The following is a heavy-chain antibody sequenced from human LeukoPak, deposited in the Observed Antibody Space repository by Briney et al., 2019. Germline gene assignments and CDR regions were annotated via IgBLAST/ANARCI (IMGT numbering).Heavy chain of an antibody. D-gene: IGHD2-2*01. J-gene: IGHJ4*02. Sequence: GGSLRLSCAASGFTFSNYAIHWVRQAPGKGLEWVSIVCGSGVKTYYADSLKGRFTISRDNSKNTVYLQMNSLRAEDTAVYYCAKRGDCSGTCTYDYWGQGTLVTVSS. CDR1: GFTFSNYA. CDR3: AKRGDCSGTCTYDY. V-gene: IGHV3-23*01. CDR2: VCGSGVKT.